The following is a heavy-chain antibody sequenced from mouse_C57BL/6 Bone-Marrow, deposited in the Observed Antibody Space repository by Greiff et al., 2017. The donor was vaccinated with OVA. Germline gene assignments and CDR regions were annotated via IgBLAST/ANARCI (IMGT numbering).Heavy chain of an antibody. CDR1: GFTFTDYY. J-gene: IGHJ2*01. Sequence: EVMLVESGGGLVQPGGSLSLSCAASGFTFTDYYMSWVRQPPGQALEWLGFIRNKANGYTTEYSSSVKGRFTISKDNSQSILYLQMNALRAEDSATYYCARYGYGSSSAVDYWGQGTTLTVSS. D-gene: IGHD1-1*01. CDR3: ARYGYGSSSAVDY. V-gene: IGHV7-3*01. CDR2: IRNKANGYTT.